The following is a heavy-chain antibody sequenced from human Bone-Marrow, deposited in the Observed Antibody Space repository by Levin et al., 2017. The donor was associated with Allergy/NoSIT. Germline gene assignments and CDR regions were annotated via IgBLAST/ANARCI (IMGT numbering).Heavy chain of an antibody. CDR1: GFTFSNYY. Sequence: GGSLRLSCAASGFTFSNYYMHWVRQAPGKGLVWVSRVFSDGSITDYADSVKGRFTISRDNARNTLYLQMNRLRAEDTAVYYCARGGCSSTSCLDNWGQGILVTVS. J-gene: IGHJ4*02. CDR2: VFSDGSIT. CDR3: ARGGCSSTSCLDN. V-gene: IGHV3-74*01. D-gene: IGHD2-2*01.